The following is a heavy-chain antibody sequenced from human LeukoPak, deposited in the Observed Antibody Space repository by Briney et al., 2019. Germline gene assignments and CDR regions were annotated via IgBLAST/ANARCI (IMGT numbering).Heavy chain of an antibody. Sequence: SLKISCKGSGYRFTSYWIGWVRQAPGKGLEWVSGISWNSGSIGYADSVKGRFTISRDNAKNSLYLQMNSLRAEDTALYYCAKGWLEFDYWGQGTLVTVSS. CDR3: AKGWLEFDY. CDR1: GYRFTSYW. D-gene: IGHD5-12*01. J-gene: IGHJ4*02. CDR2: ISWNSGSI. V-gene: IGHV3-9*01.